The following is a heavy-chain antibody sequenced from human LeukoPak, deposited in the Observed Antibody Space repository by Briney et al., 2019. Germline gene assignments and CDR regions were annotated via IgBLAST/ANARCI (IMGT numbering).Heavy chain of an antibody. Sequence: GGSLRLSCAASGFTFSNYWMGWVRQAPGNGLEWVANIKQDGTQTYYVDSVKGRFTVSRDNAKNSLFLQMSGLRAEDRAMYYCARHGSYNFDFWGQGTLVSVSS. CDR1: GFTFSNYW. V-gene: IGHV3-7*03. CDR3: ARHGSYNFDF. D-gene: IGHD1-26*01. J-gene: IGHJ4*02. CDR2: IKQDGTQT.